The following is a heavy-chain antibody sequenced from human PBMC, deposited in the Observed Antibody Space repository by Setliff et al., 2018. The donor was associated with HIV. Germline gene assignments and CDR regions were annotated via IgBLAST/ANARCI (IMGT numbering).Heavy chain of an antibody. J-gene: IGHJ3*01. CDR2: IYTNGYT. Sequence: PSETLSLTCAVSGGSISSDNWWTWVRQPAGKGPEWIGHIYTNGYTNYNPSLKSRVTISVDTSRDQFSLQLTSVTAADTAVYYCARAPPGIQNDAFDVWGQGTMVTVSS. V-gene: IGHV4-4*02. CDR1: GGSISSDNW. CDR3: ARAPPGIQNDAFDV.